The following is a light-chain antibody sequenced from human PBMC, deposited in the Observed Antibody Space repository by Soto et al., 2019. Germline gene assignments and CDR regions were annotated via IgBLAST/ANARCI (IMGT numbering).Light chain of an antibody. V-gene: IGLV2-14*01. CDR2: DVN. CDR1: SSDVGGSNY. Sequence: QSVLTQPASVSGSPGQSITISCTGTSSDVGGSNYVSWYQQHPGKAPKLMIYDVNNRPAGISNRFSGSKSGNTASRTISGRHAEDEADYYCSSYRSGSTLVFGGGTKLTVL. J-gene: IGLJ2*01. CDR3: SSYRSGSTLV.